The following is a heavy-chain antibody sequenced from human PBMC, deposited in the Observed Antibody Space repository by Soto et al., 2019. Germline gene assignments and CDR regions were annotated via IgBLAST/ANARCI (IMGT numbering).Heavy chain of an antibody. Sequence: ASVKVSCKASGYTLTGYYMHWVRQAPGQGLEWMGWINPNSGGTNYAQKFQGWVTMTRDTSISTAYMELSRLRSDDTAVYYCARDRLSNYGVYYYGMDVWGQGTTVTVSS. D-gene: IGHD4-4*01. CDR3: ARDRLSNYGVYYYGMDV. CDR1: GYTLTGYY. V-gene: IGHV1-2*04. CDR2: INPNSGGT. J-gene: IGHJ6*02.